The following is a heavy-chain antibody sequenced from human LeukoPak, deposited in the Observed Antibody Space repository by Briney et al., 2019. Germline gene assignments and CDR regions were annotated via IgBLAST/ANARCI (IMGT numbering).Heavy chain of an antibody. D-gene: IGHD3-10*01. Sequence: MTSETLSLTCTVSGGSISSGSYYWSWIRQPAGKGLEWIGRIYTSGSTNYNPSLKSRVTISVDTSKNQFSLKLSSVTAADTAVYYCARSLMVRGVINHLLSYGMDVWGQGTTVTVSS. CDR1: GGSISSGSYY. CDR3: ARSLMVRGVINHLLSYGMDV. J-gene: IGHJ6*02. V-gene: IGHV4-61*02. CDR2: IYTSGST.